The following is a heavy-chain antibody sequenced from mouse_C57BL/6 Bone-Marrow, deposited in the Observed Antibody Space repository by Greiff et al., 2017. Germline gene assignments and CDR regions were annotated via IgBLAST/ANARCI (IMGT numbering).Heavy chain of an antibody. Sequence: VQLQQSGAELVRPGASVKLSCTASGFNIKDDYMHWVKQRPEQGLEWIGWLDPENGDTEYASKFQGKATITADTSANTAYLQLSSLTAEDTAVYYWTIYSNYEAMDYWGQGTAVTVSS. D-gene: IGHD2-5*01. J-gene: IGHJ4*01. CDR3: TIYSNYEAMDY. CDR2: LDPENGDT. V-gene: IGHV14-4*01. CDR1: GFNIKDDY.